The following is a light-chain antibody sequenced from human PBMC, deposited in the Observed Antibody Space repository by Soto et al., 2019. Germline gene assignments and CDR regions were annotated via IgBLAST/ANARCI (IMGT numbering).Light chain of an antibody. J-gene: IGLJ2*01. CDR2: GVN. CDR1: SSDVGSYKY. V-gene: IGLV2-8*01. CDR3: SSNAGSDNLV. Sequence: QSVLTQPPSASGSPGQSVTISCTGISSDVGSYKYVSWYQQYPGKAPKLMVYGVNKRPSGVPDRYSGSKSGNTASLTVSGLQAEDEADYYCSSNAGSDNLVFGGGTKLTVL.